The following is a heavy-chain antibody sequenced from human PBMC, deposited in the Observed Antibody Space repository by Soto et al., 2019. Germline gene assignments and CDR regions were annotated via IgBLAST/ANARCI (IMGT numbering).Heavy chain of an antibody. Sequence: DVQLVESGGALVQPGGSLRLSCVGSGFTFSSFDMNWVRQAPGKGLEWISYISSRGISTYYADYVKGRFTISRDNAENSLFRQMNSLRVEDTAVYYCSRALTHYYDTSGPAFGYWGQGTLLTVSS. CDR3: SRALTHYYDTSGPAFGY. CDR1: GFTFSSFD. D-gene: IGHD3-22*01. CDR2: ISSRGIST. J-gene: IGHJ4*02. V-gene: IGHV3-48*03.